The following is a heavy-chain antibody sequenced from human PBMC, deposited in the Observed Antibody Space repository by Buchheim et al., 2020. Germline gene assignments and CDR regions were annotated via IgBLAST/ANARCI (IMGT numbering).Heavy chain of an antibody. Sequence: QVQLVQSGAEVKKPGASVKVSCKASGYTFTSYDINWVRQATGQGLEWMGWINPNSGNTGYAPKFQGRVTMTRHTSLSTAYMELSSLRSEDTAVYYCARGDSSEYSSQVEAFDIWGQGT. V-gene: IGHV1-8*01. CDR2: INPNSGNT. CDR1: GYTFTSYD. J-gene: IGHJ3*02. CDR3: ARGDSSEYSSQVEAFDI. D-gene: IGHD6-6*01.